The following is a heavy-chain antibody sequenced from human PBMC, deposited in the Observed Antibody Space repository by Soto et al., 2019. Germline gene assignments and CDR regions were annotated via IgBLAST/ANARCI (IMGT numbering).Heavy chain of an antibody. CDR1: GGTFSSYA. D-gene: IGHD3-22*01. CDR3: ARSITYYYDSSGHDY. J-gene: IGHJ4*02. Sequence: SVKVSCKASGGTFSSYAISWVRQAPGQGLEWMGGIIPIFGTANYAQKFQGRVTITADKSTSTAYMELSSLRSEDTAVYYCARSITYYYDSSGHDYWGQGTLVTVSS. V-gene: IGHV1-69*06. CDR2: IIPIFGTA.